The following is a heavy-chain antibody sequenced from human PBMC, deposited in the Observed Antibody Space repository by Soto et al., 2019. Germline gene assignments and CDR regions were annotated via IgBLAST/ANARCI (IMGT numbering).Heavy chain of an antibody. V-gene: IGHV4-34*01. Sequence: PSETLSLTCAVYGGPFSGYYWSWIRQPPGNGLEWIGEINHSGSTNYNPSLKSRVTISVDTSKNQFSLKLSSVTAADTAVYYCARGFILPPMTTYWFDPWGQGTLVTVSS. CDR2: INHSGST. CDR1: GGPFSGYY. CDR3: ARGFILPPMTTYWFDP. J-gene: IGHJ5*02. D-gene: IGHD4-17*01.